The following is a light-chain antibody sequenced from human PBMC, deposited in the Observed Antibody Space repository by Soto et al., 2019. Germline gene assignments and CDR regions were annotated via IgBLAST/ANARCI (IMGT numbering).Light chain of an antibody. CDR1: QSISSY. J-gene: IGKJ1*01. CDR2: AAP. V-gene: IGKV1-39*01. CDR3: QQRYSTPWT. Sequence: DIQMTQSPSSLSASVGDRVTITCRASQSISSYLNGYQQKPGKAPKLLIYAAPSLQSGVPSRFSGSGSGTDFTLTISSLQPEDFATYYCQQRYSTPWTFGQGTKVEIK.